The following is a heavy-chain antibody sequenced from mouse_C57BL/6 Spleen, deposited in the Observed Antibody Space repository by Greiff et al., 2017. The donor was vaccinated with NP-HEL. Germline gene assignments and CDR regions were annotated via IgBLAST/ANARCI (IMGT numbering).Heavy chain of an antibody. CDR3: ARWFYYGYSDY. Sequence: QVQLQQPGAELVRPGTSVKLSCKASGYTFTSYWMHWVKQRPGQGLEWIGVIDPSDSYTNYNQKFKGKATLTVDTSSSTAYMQLSSLTSEDSAVYYCARWFYYGYSDYWGQGTTLTVSS. CDR1: GYTFTSYW. J-gene: IGHJ2*01. D-gene: IGHD2-1*01. CDR2: IDPSDSYT. V-gene: IGHV1-59*01.